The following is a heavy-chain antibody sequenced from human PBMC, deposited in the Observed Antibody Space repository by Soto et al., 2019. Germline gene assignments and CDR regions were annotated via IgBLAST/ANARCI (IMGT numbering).Heavy chain of an antibody. CDR3: ARHGSY. Sequence: SETLSLTCNVSGVSISGTSYYWGWIRQPPGKGLEWIGTIYFSGTTFYNPSLKSRLTISVDTSKNQFSLRLRSVTAADTAVYYCARHGSYWGQGTLVTVSS. CDR1: GVSISGTSYY. CDR2: IYFSGTT. V-gene: IGHV4-39*01. J-gene: IGHJ4*02.